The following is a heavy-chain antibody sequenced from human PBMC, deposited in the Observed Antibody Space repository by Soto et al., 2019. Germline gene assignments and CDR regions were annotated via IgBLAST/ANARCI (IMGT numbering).Heavy chain of an antibody. V-gene: IGHV3-15*07. CDR1: GFTFSNAW. CDR3: TTGEGLLWFGELLSPDY. Sequence: GSLRLSCAASGFTFSNAWMNWVRQAPGKGLEWVGRIKSKTDGGTTDYAAPVKGRFTISRDDSKNTLYLQMNSLKTEDTAVYYCTTGEGLLWFGELLSPDYWGQGTLVTVSS. CDR2: IKSKTDGGTT. D-gene: IGHD3-10*01. J-gene: IGHJ4*02.